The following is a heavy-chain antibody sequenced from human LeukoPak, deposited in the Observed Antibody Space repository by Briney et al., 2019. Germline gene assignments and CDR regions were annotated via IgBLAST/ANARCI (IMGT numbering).Heavy chain of an antibody. Sequence: SETLSLTCAVYGGSFSGHYWTWIRQPPGKGLEWIGEINHSGSTNYNPSLKSRVTISVDTSKNQFSLKVSSVTAADTAVYYCARRRRIYGDYFVRAFDIWGQGTMVTVSS. J-gene: IGHJ3*02. D-gene: IGHD4-17*01. CDR2: INHSGST. V-gene: IGHV4-34*01. CDR3: ARRRRIYGDYFVRAFDI. CDR1: GGSFSGHY.